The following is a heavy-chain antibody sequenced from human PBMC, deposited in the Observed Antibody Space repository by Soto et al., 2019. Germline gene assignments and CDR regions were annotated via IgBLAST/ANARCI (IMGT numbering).Heavy chain of an antibody. CDR2: IIPIFGTA. CDR3: ASTSLKLVVDDKPPYYYYGMDV. V-gene: IGHV1-69*13. CDR1: GGTFSSYA. D-gene: IGHD2-15*01. J-gene: IGHJ6*02. Sequence: ASVKVSCKASGGTFSSYAISWVRQAPGQGLEWMGGIIPIFGTANYAQKFQGRVTITADESTSTAYMELSSLRSEDTAVYYCASTSLKLVVDDKPPYYYYGMDVWGQGTTVTVSS.